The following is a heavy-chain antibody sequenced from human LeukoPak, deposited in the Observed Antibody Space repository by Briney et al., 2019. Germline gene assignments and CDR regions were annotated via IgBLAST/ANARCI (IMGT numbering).Heavy chain of an antibody. J-gene: IGHJ4*02. Sequence: GGSLRLSCAASGFTVSGIYMRWVRQARGEGVECFSVIYSGATTYYADSLKGRFTIPTAASHNTLYVQMNRLRAEDTAVYYCARVERTGKRHYFDHWGQGTLVTVSS. CDR3: ARVERTGKRHYFDH. V-gene: IGHV3-53*01. D-gene: IGHD3/OR15-3a*01. CDR1: GFTVSGIY. CDR2: IYSGATT.